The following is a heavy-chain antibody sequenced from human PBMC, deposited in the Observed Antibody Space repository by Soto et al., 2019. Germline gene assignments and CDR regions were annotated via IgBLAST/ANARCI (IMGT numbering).Heavy chain of an antibody. CDR2: ISAYNGNT. CDR1: GYTFTSYG. J-gene: IGHJ6*02. D-gene: IGHD6-13*01. CDR3: ARDDAGYSSSWYLTYYYYGMDV. Sequence: ASVKVSCKASGYTFTSYGISWVRQAPGQGLEWMGWISAYNGNTNYAQKLQGRVTMTTDTSTSTAYMELRSLRSDDTAVYYCARDDAGYSSSWYLTYYYYGMDVWGQGTTVTVS. V-gene: IGHV1-18*01.